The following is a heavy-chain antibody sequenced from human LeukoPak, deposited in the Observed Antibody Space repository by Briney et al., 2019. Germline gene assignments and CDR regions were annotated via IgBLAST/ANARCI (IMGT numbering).Heavy chain of an antibody. D-gene: IGHD2/OR15-2a*01. CDR3: VREGEGPLSKDFDY. CDR2: IGPHSTFT. J-gene: IGHJ4*02. Sequence: ASMKVSCKSSGFTFTDHYIHWVRQGPGQGREWMGYIGPHSTFTSSPQEFQGRVTMTRDASMSTAYMELTRLTSDDTAVYYCVREGEGPLSKDFDYWGQGTLVTVSS. V-gene: IGHV1-2*02. CDR1: GFTFTDHY.